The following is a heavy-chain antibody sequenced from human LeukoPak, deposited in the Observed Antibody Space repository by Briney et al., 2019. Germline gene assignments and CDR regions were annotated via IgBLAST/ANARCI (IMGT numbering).Heavy chain of an antibody. CDR3: AKDRKGHWGRYYFDY. J-gene: IGHJ4*02. CDR2: IRYDGSNK. CDR1: GFTFSSYG. Sequence: PGGSLRLSCAASGFTFSSYGMHWVRQAPGKGLEWVAFIRYDGSNKYYADSVKGRFTISRDNSKNTLYLQMNSRRAEDTAVYYCAKDRKGHWGRYYFDYWGQGALATVPS. D-gene: IGHD7-27*01. V-gene: IGHV3-30*02.